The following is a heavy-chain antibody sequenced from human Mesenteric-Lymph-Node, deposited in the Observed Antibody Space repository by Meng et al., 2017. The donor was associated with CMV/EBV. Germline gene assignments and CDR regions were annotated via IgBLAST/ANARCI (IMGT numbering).Heavy chain of an antibody. CDR2: ISYDGSNK. CDR1: GFTFSSYA. J-gene: IGHJ6*04. CDR3: ARDVADTDTYGMDG. Sequence: GESLKISCEAYGFTFSSYAMHWVRQAPGKGLEWVALISYDGSNKYYADSVKGRFTISRDNSKNTLYLQMNSLRAEDTAVYYCARDVADTDTYGMDGWGKG. V-gene: IGHV3-30*04. D-gene: IGHD5-18*01.